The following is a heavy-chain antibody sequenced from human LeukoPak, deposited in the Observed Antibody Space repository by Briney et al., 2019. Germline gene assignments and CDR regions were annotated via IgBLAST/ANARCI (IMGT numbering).Heavy chain of an antibody. CDR1: GYTFTYYY. V-gene: IGHV1-69-2*01. D-gene: IGHD3-3*01. Sequence: ASVKVSCKVSGYTFTYYYIHWVPQAPGKGLEWMGLVDPEDGETVYTEKFQGRVTITADTSTDTAYMELSSLRSEDTAVYYCAITIFGSYLGQGTLVTVSS. CDR3: AITIFGSY. CDR2: VDPEDGET. J-gene: IGHJ4*02.